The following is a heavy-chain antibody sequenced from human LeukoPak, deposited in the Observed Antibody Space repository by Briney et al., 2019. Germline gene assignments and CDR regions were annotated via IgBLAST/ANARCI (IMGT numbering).Heavy chain of an antibody. CDR2: MYPNSGNT. Sequence: GASVKVSCKASGYTFTSYDINWVRQATGQGLEWMGWMYPNSGNTGYAQKFQGRVTMTRNTSISTAYMELSSLRSEDTAVYYCARSYTVTTSDWYFDLWGRGTLVTVSS. V-gene: IGHV1-8*01. CDR1: GYTFTSYD. D-gene: IGHD4-17*01. J-gene: IGHJ2*01. CDR3: ARSYTVTTSDWYFDL.